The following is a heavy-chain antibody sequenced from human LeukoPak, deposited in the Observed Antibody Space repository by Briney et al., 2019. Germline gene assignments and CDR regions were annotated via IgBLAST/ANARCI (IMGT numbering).Heavy chain of an antibody. CDR2: IRSKAYGGTT. V-gene: IGHV3-49*04. Sequence: GGSLRLSCTASGFTFGDYAMSWVRQAPGKGLEWVGFIRSKAYGGTTEYAASVKGRFTISRDDSKSIAYLQMNSLKTEDTAVYYCTRVSYGDYEYFQHWGQGTLVTVSS. CDR1: GFTFGDYA. CDR3: TRVSYGDYEYFQH. D-gene: IGHD4-17*01. J-gene: IGHJ1*01.